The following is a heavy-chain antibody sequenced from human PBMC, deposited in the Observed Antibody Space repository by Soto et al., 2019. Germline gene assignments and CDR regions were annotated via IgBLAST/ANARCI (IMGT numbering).Heavy chain of an antibody. D-gene: IGHD6-6*01. V-gene: IGHV1-69*02. CDR3: ARGSYSSSSPYAFDI. J-gene: IGHJ3*02. Sequence: ASVKVSCKASGGTFSSYTISWVRQAPGQGLEWMGRIIPILGIANYAQKFQGRVTITADKSTSTAYMELSSLRSEDTAVYYCARGSYSSSSPYAFDIWGQGTMVTVSS. CDR1: GGTFSSYT. CDR2: IIPILGIA.